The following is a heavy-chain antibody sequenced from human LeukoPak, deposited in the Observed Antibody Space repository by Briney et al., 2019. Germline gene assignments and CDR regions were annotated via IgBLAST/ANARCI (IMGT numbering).Heavy chain of an antibody. CDR3: ARYGSGWYGSCYLDH. CDR1: GYTFSSYG. D-gene: IGHD6-19*01. CDR2: ISAYNENT. Sequence: ASVKVSCKASGYTFSSYGITWVRQVPGQGLEWLGWISAYNENTNYAQNLQGRVTMTTEISTNTAYMELTSLRCNDTAVYYCARYGSGWYGSCYLDHWGQGTLVTVSS. V-gene: IGHV1-18*01. J-gene: IGHJ4*02.